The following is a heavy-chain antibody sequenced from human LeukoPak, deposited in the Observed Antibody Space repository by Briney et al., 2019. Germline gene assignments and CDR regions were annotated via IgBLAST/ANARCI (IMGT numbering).Heavy chain of an antibody. Sequence: GGSLRLSCAASGFTVSRDWMSWVRQAPGKGLEWVANIKQEGSEKYYVDSVKGRFTISRDNAKNSLYLQMNSLRAEDTAVYYCARGRGQWLSHPAYGMDVWGQGTTVTVSS. D-gene: IGHD6-19*01. CDR1: GFTVSRDW. V-gene: IGHV3-7*01. J-gene: IGHJ6*02. CDR2: IKQEGSEK. CDR3: ARGRGQWLSHPAYGMDV.